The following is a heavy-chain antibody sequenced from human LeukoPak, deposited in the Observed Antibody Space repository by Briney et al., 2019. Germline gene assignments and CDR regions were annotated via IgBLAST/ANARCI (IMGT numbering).Heavy chain of an antibody. Sequence: ASVKVSCKASGYTFTSYGISWVRQAPGQGHEWMGWISAYNGNTNYAQKLQGRVTMTTDTSTSTAYMELRSLRSDDTAVYYCARDPSIVVVPAAIPAMDYWGQGTLVTVSS. CDR1: GYTFTSYG. V-gene: IGHV1-18*01. J-gene: IGHJ4*02. CDR3: ARDPSIVVVPAAIPAMDY. CDR2: ISAYNGNT. D-gene: IGHD2-2*01.